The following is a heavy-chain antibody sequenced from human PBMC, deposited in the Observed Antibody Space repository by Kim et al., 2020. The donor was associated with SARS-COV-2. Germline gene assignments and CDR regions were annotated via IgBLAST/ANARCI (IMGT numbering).Heavy chain of an antibody. Sequence: NTAYAQKSKGRVTITRNTSISTAYVELSSLRSEDTAVYYCARDRSSSLFNWGQGTLVTVSS. D-gene: IGHD6-13*01. J-gene: IGHJ4*02. CDR2: NT. CDR3: ARDRSSSLFN. V-gene: IGHV1-8*01.